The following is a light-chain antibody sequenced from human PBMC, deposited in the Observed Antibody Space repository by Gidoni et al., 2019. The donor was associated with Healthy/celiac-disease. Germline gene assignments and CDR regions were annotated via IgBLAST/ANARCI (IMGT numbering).Light chain of an antibody. CDR3: QQYGSSPGT. CDR1: QSVSSSY. Sequence: EIVLTQSPGTLSLSPGERATLSCRASQSVSSSYLAWYQQKHGQAPRLLIYGASSRATGIPDRFSGSGSGTDLTLTISRLEPEDFAVYYCQQYGSSPGTCXQXTKVEIK. CDR2: GAS. V-gene: IGKV3-20*01. J-gene: IGKJ1*01.